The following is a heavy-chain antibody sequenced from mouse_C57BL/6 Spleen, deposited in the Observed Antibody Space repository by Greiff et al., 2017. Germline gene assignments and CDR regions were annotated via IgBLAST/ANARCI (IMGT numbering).Heavy chain of an antibody. V-gene: IGHV1-82*01. CDR1: GYAFSSSW. CDR2: FYPGDGDT. CDR3: ARSGGWYFDV. J-gene: IGHJ1*03. D-gene: IGHD1-1*02. Sequence: QVQLKESGPELVKPGASVKISCKASGYAFSSSWMNWVKQRPGKGLEWIGRFYPGDGDTNYNGKFKGKATLTADKSSSTAYMQLSSLTSEDSAVYFCARSGGWYFDVWGTGTTVTVSS.